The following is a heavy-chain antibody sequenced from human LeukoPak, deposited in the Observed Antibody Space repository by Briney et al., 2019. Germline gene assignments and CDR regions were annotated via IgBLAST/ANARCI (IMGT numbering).Heavy chain of an antibody. V-gene: IGHV4-39*01. CDR3: ARLGCSGADCYLDY. J-gene: IGHJ4*02. D-gene: IGHD2-21*02. CDR2: IYYSGTT. CDR1: GGSISSSSYY. Sequence: SETLSLTCTVSGGSISSSSYYWGWIRQPPGKGLESIVIIYYSGTTYDNPSLKSRVTISVDTSKNQFSLKLSSVTAADTAVYYCARLGCSGADCYLDYWGQGTLVTVSS.